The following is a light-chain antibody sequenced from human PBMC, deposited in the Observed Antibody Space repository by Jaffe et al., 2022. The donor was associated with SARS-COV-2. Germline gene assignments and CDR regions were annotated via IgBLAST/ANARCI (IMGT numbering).Light chain of an antibody. V-gene: IGKV1-39*01. CDR2: SAS. J-gene: IGKJ2*01. CDR3: EQSYSSPVT. Sequence: DIQMTQSPSSLSASVGDRVTITCRASQSISSFLNWYQQKPGKAPKLLIYSASRLQSGVPSRLSGSGSGTDFTLTISSLQPEDSATYYCEQSYSSPVTFGQGTKLEIK. CDR1: QSISSF.